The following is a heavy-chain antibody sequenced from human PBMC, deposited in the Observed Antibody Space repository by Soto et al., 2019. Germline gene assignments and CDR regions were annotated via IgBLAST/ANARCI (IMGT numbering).Heavy chain of an antibody. Sequence: PSERLSVSCAVPGGCCNSDYWSWLGQPPGKRLEWIGYIYYSGSTNYNPSLKSRVTISVDTSKNQFSLKLSSVTAADTAVYYGAGPHPYYYDSSGQGRAFAIRGPGTMVT. CDR2: IYYSGST. CDR1: GGCCNSDY. D-gene: IGHD3-22*01. J-gene: IGHJ3*02. CDR3: AGPHPYYYDSSGQGRAFAI. V-gene: IGHV4-59*01.